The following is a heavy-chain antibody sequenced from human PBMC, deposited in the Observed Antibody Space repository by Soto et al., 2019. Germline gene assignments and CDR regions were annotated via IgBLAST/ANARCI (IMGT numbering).Heavy chain of an antibody. Sequence: SETLSLTWAVYGGSFSGYYWSWIRQPPGKGLEWIGEINHSGSTNYNPSLKSRVTISVDTSKNQFSLKLSSVTAADTAVYYCACGLWFMDAFDICGQGTMVTVSS. CDR2: INHSGST. CDR1: GGSFSGYY. J-gene: IGHJ3*02. D-gene: IGHD2-21*01. CDR3: ACGLWFMDAFDI. V-gene: IGHV4-34*01.